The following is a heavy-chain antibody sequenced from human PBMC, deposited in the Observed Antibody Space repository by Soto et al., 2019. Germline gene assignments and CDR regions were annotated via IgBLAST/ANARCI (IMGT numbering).Heavy chain of an antibody. CDR3: AKDRRDGEYNSVYDF. D-gene: IGHD4-17*01. V-gene: IGHV3-30*18. CDR1: GFRFSDYG. Sequence: QVQLAESGGGVVQPGGSLRLSCVGSGFRFSDYGMHWVRQAPGKGLEWVAMMSFDGTYKYYADSVKGRFIISRDNSKNTLYLQMNSLRAEDTAVYYCAKDRRDGEYNSVYDFWGPGTLVTVSS. J-gene: IGHJ4*02. CDR2: MSFDGTYK.